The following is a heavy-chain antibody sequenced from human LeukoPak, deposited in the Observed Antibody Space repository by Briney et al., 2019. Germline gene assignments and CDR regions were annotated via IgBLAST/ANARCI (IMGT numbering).Heavy chain of an antibody. J-gene: IGHJ4*01. V-gene: IGHV3-11*01. Sequence: GGSLRLSCAASGFPFSDYHMNWIRQAPGKGLEWVSYISSSGNTKYYADSVKGRFTISRDNAKNSLYLQMNSLRVEDTAVYYCAGEYSSSSPLDYWGQEPWSPSPQ. CDR1: GFPFSDYH. CDR3: AGEYSSSSPLDY. CDR2: ISSSGNTK. D-gene: IGHD6-6*01.